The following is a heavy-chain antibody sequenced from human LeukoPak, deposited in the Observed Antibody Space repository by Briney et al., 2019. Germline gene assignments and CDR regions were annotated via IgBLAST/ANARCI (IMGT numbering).Heavy chain of an antibody. CDR3: ARVKGSGWYEVDY. V-gene: IGHV3-48*03. CDR2: ISSGGTTL. D-gene: IGHD6-19*01. CDR1: GFTFSSYE. J-gene: IGHJ4*02. Sequence: GGSLRLSCAASGFTFSSYEMNGVRQAPGKGLEWVSYISSGGTTLYYADSVKGRFTISRDNVKNSLYLQMNSLSAEDTGVYYCARVKGSGWYEVDYWGQGTLVTVSS.